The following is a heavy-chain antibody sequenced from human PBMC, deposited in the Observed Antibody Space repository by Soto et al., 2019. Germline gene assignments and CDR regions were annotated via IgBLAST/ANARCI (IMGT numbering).Heavy chain of an antibody. Sequence: SSETLSLTCAVYGGSFSGYYWSWIRQPPGKGLEWIGEINHSGSTNYNPSLKSRVTISVDTSKNQFSLKLSSVTAADTAVYYCARYSGYDYRFDYWGQGTPVTVSS. D-gene: IGHD5-12*01. J-gene: IGHJ4*02. CDR1: GGSFSGYY. CDR2: INHSGST. V-gene: IGHV4-34*01. CDR3: ARYSGYDYRFDY.